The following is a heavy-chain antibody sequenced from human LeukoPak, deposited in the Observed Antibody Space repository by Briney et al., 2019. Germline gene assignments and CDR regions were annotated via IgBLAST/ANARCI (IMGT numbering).Heavy chain of an antibody. Sequence: ASVKVSCKASGYTFTSYGISWVRQAPGQGLEWMGWISAYNGNTNYAQKLQGRVTMTTDTSASTAYMELRSLRSDDTAVYYCARTDGSGSSKYFDYWGQGTLVTVSS. CDR2: ISAYNGNT. CDR3: ARTDGSGSSKYFDY. CDR1: GYTFTSYG. D-gene: IGHD3-10*01. J-gene: IGHJ4*02. V-gene: IGHV1-18*01.